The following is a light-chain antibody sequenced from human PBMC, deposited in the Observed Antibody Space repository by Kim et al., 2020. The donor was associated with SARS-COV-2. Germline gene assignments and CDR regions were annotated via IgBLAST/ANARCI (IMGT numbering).Light chain of an antibody. CDR1: SSNIGAGYD. J-gene: IGLJ1*01. CDR2: RNN. Sequence: QSVLAQPPSVSGAPGHTVTISCNGGSSNIGAGYDVHWYQQLPGTAPKLLIFRNNNRPSGVPDRFSGSKSGTSASLAITGLQTEDEATYYCQSYYGSLTAFYVFGSGNKVTVL. V-gene: IGLV1-40*01. CDR3: QSYYGSLTAFYV.